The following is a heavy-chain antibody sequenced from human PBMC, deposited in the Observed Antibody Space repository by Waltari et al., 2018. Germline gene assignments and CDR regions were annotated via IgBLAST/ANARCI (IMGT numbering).Heavy chain of an antibody. Sequence: EVQLVESGGGLIQPGGSLRLSCAASGFTVSSHYMSWVRQAPGKGLEWVSVIYSAGTTYYGDSVKGRFTISRDHSKNTLYLQMNSLRAEDTALYYCAREDPRGSENWGQGTLVTVSS. D-gene: IGHD3-16*01. CDR1: GFTVSSHY. CDR2: IYSAGTT. CDR3: AREDPRGSEN. V-gene: IGHV3-53*01. J-gene: IGHJ4*02.